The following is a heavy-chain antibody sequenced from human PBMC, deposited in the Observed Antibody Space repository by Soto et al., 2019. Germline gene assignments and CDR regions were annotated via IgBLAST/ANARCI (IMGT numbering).Heavy chain of an antibody. Sequence: SVKVSCKASGGTFSSYAISWVRQAPGQGLEWMGGIIPIFGTANYAQKFQGRVTITADESTSTAYMELRSLRSDDTAVYYCARSQKLRFLEWLPTPGGMDVWGQGTTVTVSS. CDR3: ARSQKLRFLEWLPTPGGMDV. V-gene: IGHV1-69*13. CDR2: IIPIFGTA. J-gene: IGHJ6*02. CDR1: GGTFSSYA. D-gene: IGHD3-3*01.